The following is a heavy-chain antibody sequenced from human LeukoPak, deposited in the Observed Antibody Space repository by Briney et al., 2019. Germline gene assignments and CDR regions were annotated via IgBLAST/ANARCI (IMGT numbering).Heavy chain of an antibody. CDR1: GFTFRSYA. V-gene: IGHV3-23*01. D-gene: IGHD3-22*01. J-gene: IGHJ4*02. Sequence: PGGSLRLACAASGFTFRSYAMSWVRQAPGKGLEWVSAISGSDSTYYADSVKGRFTISRDNSKNTLYLQMNSLRAEDTAVYYCAKSHYYDSSGYVDYWGQGTLVTVSS. CDR3: AKSHYYDSSGYVDY. CDR2: ISGSDST.